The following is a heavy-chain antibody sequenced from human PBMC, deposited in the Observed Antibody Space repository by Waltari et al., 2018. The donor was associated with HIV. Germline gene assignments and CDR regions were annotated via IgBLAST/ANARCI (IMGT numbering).Heavy chain of an antibody. J-gene: IGHJ4*02. CDR1: GYTFPNFS. CDR3: GRGTTDYINY. Sequence: VHLLQSGAEMKKPGASVTVSCTTSGYTFPNFSIPWVRQAPGQGLVCVGLVNANGGGTLYSEAFPSRLTLTADTSTNTAYLHLTDLTSEDAATYFCGRGTTDYINYWGQGSLVTVSS. V-gene: IGHV1-46*03. D-gene: IGHD4-4*01. CDR2: VNANGGGT.